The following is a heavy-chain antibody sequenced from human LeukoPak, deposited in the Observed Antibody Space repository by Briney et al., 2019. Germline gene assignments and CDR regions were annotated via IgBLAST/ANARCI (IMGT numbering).Heavy chain of an antibody. CDR2: MNPNRGNT. CDR3: ERWPYGSGSYLSS. J-gene: IGHJ5*02. V-gene: IGHV1-8*01. Sequence: ASVKVSCKASGYTFTRYDINWVRQATRQGLEWMGWMNPNRGNTGYAQKFQGRGTMTRNTSISTAYMELSSLRTGDTDVYYCERWPYGSGSYLSSWGQGTLVTVSS. CDR1: GYTFTRYD. D-gene: IGHD3-10*01.